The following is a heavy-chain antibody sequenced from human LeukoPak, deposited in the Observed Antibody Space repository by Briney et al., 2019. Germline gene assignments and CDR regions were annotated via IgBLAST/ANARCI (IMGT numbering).Heavy chain of an antibody. D-gene: IGHD6-19*01. V-gene: IGHV3-7*01. J-gene: IGHJ4*02. CDR1: GFTFSSYW. CDR2: IKQDGSEK. Sequence: GGSLRLSCAASGFTFSSYWMSWVRQAPGKGLEWVANIKQDGSEKYYVDSVKGRFTISRDNAKNSLYLQMNSLRAEDTAVYYCARDARWYSSGWFFRPCDYWGQGTLVTVSS. CDR3: ARDARWYSSGWFFRPCDY.